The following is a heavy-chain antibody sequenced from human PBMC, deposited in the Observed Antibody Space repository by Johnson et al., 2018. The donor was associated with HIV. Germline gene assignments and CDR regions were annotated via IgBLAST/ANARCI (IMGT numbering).Heavy chain of an antibody. J-gene: IGHJ3*02. D-gene: IGHD6-13*01. CDR3: ARSEYSSGWSNALDI. V-gene: IGHV3-64*04. Sequence: QVQLVESGGGVVQPGRSLRLSCAVSGFSFSNYWMEWVRQAPGKGLEYVSSISTNGGRTHYADSVKGRFTISRDNAKNSVYLQMNSLRAEDTAVYYCARSEYSSGWSNALDIWGQGTMVTVSS. CDR2: ISTNGGRT. CDR1: GFSFSNYW.